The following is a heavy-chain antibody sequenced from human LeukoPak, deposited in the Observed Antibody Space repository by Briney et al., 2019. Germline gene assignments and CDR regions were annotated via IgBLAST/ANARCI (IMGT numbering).Heavy chain of an antibody. Sequence: ASVKVSCKASGYTFTSYGISWVRQAPGQGLEWMGWISAYNGNTNYAQKLQGRVTMTTDTSTSTAYMELRSLRSDDTAVYYCARSTNSAAAGVYYYGMDVWGQGTTVTVSS. CDR2: ISAYNGNT. CDR3: ARSTNSAAAGVYYYGMDV. J-gene: IGHJ6*02. CDR1: GYTFTSYG. V-gene: IGHV1-18*01. D-gene: IGHD6-13*01.